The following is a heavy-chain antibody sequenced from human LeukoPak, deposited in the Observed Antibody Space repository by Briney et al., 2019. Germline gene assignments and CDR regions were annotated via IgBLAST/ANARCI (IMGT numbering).Heavy chain of an antibody. CDR3: ARATSGYYFDF. J-gene: IGHJ4*02. V-gene: IGHV4-59*01. CDR2: VSYSGST. CDR1: GGSIGSYY. D-gene: IGHD3-22*01. Sequence: SETPSLTCTVSGGSIGSYYWNWIRQPPGKGLEWIGYVSYSGSTNYNPSLKSRVTMSVDKSKNQFSLKLSSVTAADTAVHFCARATSGYYFDFWDQGTLVTVSS.